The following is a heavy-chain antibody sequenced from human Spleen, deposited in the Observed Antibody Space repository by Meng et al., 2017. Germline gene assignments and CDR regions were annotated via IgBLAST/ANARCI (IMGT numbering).Heavy chain of an antibody. CDR1: GFTFSSYW. J-gene: IGHJ4*02. V-gene: IGHV3-7*01. CDR2: IKQDGSEK. Sequence: GGSLRLSCAASGFTFSSYWMSWVRQAPGKGLEWVANIKQDGSEKYYVDSVKGRFTILRDNSKNTLYLQMSSLRHEDTAVYYCSRIGYGSGTYYSLEYYFDYWGQGTLVTVSS. D-gene: IGHD3-10*01. CDR3: SRIGYGSGTYYSLEYYFDY.